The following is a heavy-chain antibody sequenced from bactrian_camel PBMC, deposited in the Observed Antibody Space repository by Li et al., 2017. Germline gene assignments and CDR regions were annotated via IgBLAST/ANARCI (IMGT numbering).Heavy chain of an antibody. V-gene: IGHV3S1*01. CDR1: LYIYSSYC. Sequence: HVQLVESGGGSVQAGGSLRLSCEISLYIYSSYCMGWFRQAPGKERAAVAAHYTGTATTYVADSVKGRFSISHDNAKGTLYLQMNSLKPEDTAMYYCVADCEFRYGHFDFNIGSRGQGTQVTVS. CDR3: VADCEFRYGHFDFNIGS. CDR2: HYTGTATT. J-gene: IGHJ4*01. D-gene: IGHD2*01.